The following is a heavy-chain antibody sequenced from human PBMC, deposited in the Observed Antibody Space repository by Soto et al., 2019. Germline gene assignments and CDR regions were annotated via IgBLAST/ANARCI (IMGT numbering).Heavy chain of an antibody. D-gene: IGHD3-22*01. J-gene: IGHJ4*02. CDR3: ARDYYDSSGFDY. V-gene: IGHV1-3*01. CDR2: INAGNGNT. Sequence: ASVKVSCKASGYTFSSYAMHWVRQAPGQRLEWMGWINAGNGNTKYSQKFQGRVTITRDTSASTAYMELSSLRSEDTALYYCARDYYDSSGFDYWGQGTLVTSPQ. CDR1: GYTFSSYA.